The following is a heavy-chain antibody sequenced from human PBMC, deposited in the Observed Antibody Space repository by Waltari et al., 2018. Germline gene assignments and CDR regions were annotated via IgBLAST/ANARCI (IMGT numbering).Heavy chain of an antibody. Sequence: EVQLVESGGGLVQPGGSMRLSCAGSGFTFSNHWMAWLRQAPGKGLEWVASIKEDGSEKQYVDSVEGRFTISRDNAKTSLYLQMNSLRAEDTAMYYCARDPTRRFDYWGQGTLVTVSS. V-gene: IGHV3-7*01. CDR3: ARDPTRRFDY. CDR2: IKEDGSEK. CDR1: GFTFSNHW. J-gene: IGHJ4*02.